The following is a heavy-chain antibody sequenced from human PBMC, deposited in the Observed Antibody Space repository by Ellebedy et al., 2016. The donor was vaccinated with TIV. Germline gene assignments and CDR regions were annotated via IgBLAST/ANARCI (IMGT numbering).Heavy chain of an antibody. J-gene: IGHJ5*02. V-gene: IGHV4-59*01. Sequence: GSLRLXCTVSGGSISSYYWSWIRQPPGKGLEWIGYIYYSGGTNYNPSLKSRVTISVDTSKNQFSLKLSSVTAADTAVYYCARTYGDYAHGWFDPWGQGTLVTVSS. D-gene: IGHD4-17*01. CDR2: IYYSGGT. CDR1: GGSISSYY. CDR3: ARTYGDYAHGWFDP.